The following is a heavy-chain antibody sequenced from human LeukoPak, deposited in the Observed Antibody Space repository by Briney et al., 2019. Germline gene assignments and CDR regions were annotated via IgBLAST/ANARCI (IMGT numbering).Heavy chain of an antibody. CDR1: GFTFRSYA. D-gene: IGHD6-19*01. CDR3: VDSSDWYGFDY. CDR2: ISDSGRST. Sequence: GGSLRLSCAASGFTFRSYAMSWVRQAPGKGLQWVSGISDSGRSTYYLGSVRGRFTISRDNSKNTLYLQMSNLRVEDTAVYYCVDSSDWYGFDYWGQGTLVTVSS. J-gene: IGHJ4*02. V-gene: IGHV3-23*01.